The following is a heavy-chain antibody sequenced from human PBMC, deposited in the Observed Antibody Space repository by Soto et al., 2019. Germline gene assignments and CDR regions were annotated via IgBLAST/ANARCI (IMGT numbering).Heavy chain of an antibody. V-gene: IGHV3-21*01. CDR1: GFTFGSYS. J-gene: IGHJ4*02. D-gene: IGHD3-22*01. CDR2: ISSSSSYI. CDR3: TGSLDYYYDSSGYYPFDY. Sequence: EVQLVESGGGLVKPGGSLRLSCAASGFTFGSYSLNWVRQAPGKGLEWVSSISSSSSYIYYADSVKGRFTISRDNAKNSLYLQMNSLRAEDTAVYYCTGSLDYYYDSSGYYPFDYWGQGTLVTVSS.